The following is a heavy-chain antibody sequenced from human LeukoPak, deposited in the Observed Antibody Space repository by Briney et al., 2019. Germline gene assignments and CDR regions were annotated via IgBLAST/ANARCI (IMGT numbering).Heavy chain of an antibody. CDR1: GGTFSSYA. Sequence: SVEVSCKASGGTFSSYAISWVRQAPGQGLEWMGGIIPIFGTANYAQKFQGRVTITADESTSTAYMELSSLRSEDTAVYYCARGLQTATVPAYFDYWGQGTLVTVSS. V-gene: IGHV1-69*13. CDR3: ARGLQTATVPAYFDY. J-gene: IGHJ4*02. D-gene: IGHD4-11*01. CDR2: IIPIFGTA.